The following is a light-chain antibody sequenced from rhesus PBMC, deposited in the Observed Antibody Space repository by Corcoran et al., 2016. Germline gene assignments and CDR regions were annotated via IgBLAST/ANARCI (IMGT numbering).Light chain of an antibody. J-gene: IGKJ2*01. CDR2: GES. Sequence: QVILTQSPATLSLSPGERATLSCRASQSVSSYLAWYQQKPGQAPRLLIEGESSRATGIPDRFSGSGSGTDFTLTISSLEPEDVGVYHCYQHSSGYSFGQGTKVEIK. CDR1: QSVSSY. V-gene: IGKV3-10*01. CDR3: YQHSSGYS.